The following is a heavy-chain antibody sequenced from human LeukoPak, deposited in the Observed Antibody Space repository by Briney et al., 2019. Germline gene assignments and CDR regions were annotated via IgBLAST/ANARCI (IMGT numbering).Heavy chain of an antibody. D-gene: IGHD5-12*01. V-gene: IGHV4-34*01. Sequence: PSETLSLTCRVYGGSFSGYCWSWIRQPPGKGLEWIGEVNYSGSINYKPSLKSRVIISVDTSKNQFSLKLKSVTAADTAVYYCASYRYGYRGMDSWGQGTQVTVSS. CDR1: GGSFSGYC. J-gene: IGHJ5*01. CDR2: VNYSGSI. CDR3: ASYRYGYRGMDS.